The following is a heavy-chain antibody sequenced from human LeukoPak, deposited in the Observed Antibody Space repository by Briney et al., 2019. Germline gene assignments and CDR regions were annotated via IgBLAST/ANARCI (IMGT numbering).Heavy chain of an antibody. V-gene: IGHV3-73*01. Sequence: GGSLRLSCAASGFTFSGSTMHWVRQASGKGLEWVGRIRSKANNYATAYATSVKGRFALSRDDSKNTAYLQMNSLKTEDTAVYYCIRGAASGSYYGFDVWGQGATVTVSS. J-gene: IGHJ6*02. CDR1: GFTFSGST. CDR3: IRGAASGSYYGFDV. CDR2: IRSKANNYAT. D-gene: IGHD1-26*01.